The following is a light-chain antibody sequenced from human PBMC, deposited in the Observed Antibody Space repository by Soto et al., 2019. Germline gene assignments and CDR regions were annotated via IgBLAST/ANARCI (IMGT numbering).Light chain of an antibody. CDR3: SSYTSSSTLGV. J-gene: IGLJ1*01. Sequence: QSALTQPASVSGSPGQSITISCTGTSSDVGGYNYVSWYQQHPGKAPKLMIYEVTNRPSGVSNRFSGSKSGNTASLTISGLQAADEADYSCSSYTSSSTLGVFGTGTQLTVL. V-gene: IGLV2-14*01. CDR2: EVT. CDR1: SSDVGGYNY.